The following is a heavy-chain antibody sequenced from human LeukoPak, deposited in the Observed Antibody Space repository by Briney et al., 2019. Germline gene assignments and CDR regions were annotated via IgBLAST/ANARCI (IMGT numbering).Heavy chain of an antibody. Sequence: PSETLSLTCSVSGVSISSYYWNWIRQPPGKGLEWIGYIYYSGSTKYNPSLKSRVTISVDTSKNQFSLKLSSVTAADTAVYYCASTFQGNFDYWGQGTLVTVSS. CDR2: IYYSGST. D-gene: IGHD2/OR15-2a*01. V-gene: IGHV4-59*01. J-gene: IGHJ4*02. CDR3: ASTFQGNFDY. CDR1: GVSISSYY.